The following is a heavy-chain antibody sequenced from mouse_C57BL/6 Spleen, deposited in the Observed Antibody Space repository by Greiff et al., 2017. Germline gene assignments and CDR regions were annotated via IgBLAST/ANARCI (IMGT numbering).Heavy chain of an antibody. CDR2: IYPGDGDT. D-gene: IGHD1-1*01. CDR3: ARSITTVVNLYYYAMDY. J-gene: IGHJ4*01. Sequence: QVQLQQSGAELVKPGASVKISCKASGYAFSSYWMNWVKQRPGKGLEWIGQIYPGDGDTNYNGKFKGKATLTADKSSSTAYMQLRSLTSEDSAVYFCARSITTVVNLYYYAMDYWGQGTSVTVSS. V-gene: IGHV1-80*01. CDR1: GYAFSSYW.